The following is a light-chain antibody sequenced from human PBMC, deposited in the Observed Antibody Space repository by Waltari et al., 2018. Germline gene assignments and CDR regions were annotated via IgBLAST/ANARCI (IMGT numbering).Light chain of an antibody. CDR1: QSISTY. CDR3: QQSYNTPRT. Sequence: DIQMTQSPSSLSASVGDRVTITCRASQSISTYLNWYQQKPGRAPNLRMYAASTLHSGVPSRFSGSGSGTEFTLSISSLQPEDFATYYCQQSYNTPRTFGPGTTVDIK. V-gene: IGKV1-39*01. CDR2: AAS. J-gene: IGKJ3*01.